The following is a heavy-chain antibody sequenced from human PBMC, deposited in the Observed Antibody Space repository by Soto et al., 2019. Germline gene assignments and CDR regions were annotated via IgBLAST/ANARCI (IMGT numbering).Heavy chain of an antibody. V-gene: IGHV4-61*01. D-gene: IGHD3-3*01. CDR1: GGSVSSGSYH. CDR2: IYYTGST. CDR3: ARIPFYEFWSGGPSVDY. J-gene: IGHJ4*02. Sequence: PSETLSLTCTVSGGSVSSGSYHWSWIRQPPGKGLEWIGYIYYTGSTNYNPSLKSRVTISVDTSKNQFSLNLRSVTAADTAVYYCARIPFYEFWSGGPSVDYWGQGTLVTVSS.